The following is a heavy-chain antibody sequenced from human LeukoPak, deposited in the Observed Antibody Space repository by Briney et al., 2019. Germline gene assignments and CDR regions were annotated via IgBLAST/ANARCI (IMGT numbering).Heavy chain of an antibody. Sequence: SQTLSLTCTVSGGSISSGGYYWSWIRQHPGKGLERIGYIYYSGSTYYNPSLKSRVTISVDTSKNQFSLKLSSVTAADTAVYYCARYLKGHYDSSGYLDYWGQGTLVTVSS. J-gene: IGHJ4*02. CDR1: GGSISSGGYY. V-gene: IGHV4-31*03. D-gene: IGHD3-22*01. CDR2: IYYSGST. CDR3: ARYLKGHYDSSGYLDY.